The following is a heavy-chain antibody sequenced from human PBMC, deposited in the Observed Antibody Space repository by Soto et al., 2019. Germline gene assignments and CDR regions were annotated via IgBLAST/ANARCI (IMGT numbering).Heavy chain of an antibody. Sequence: PSETLSLTCTVSGGSISSYYWSWIRQPPGKGLEWIGYIYYSGSTNYNPSLKSRVTISVDTSKNQFSLKLSSVTAADTAVYYCARGMHDFWSGYFADLNSYYYYYYYMDVWGKGTTVTVSS. CDR1: GGSISSYY. V-gene: IGHV4-59*08. J-gene: IGHJ6*03. CDR2: IYYSGST. CDR3: ARGMHDFWSGYFADLNSYYYYYYYMDV. D-gene: IGHD3-3*01.